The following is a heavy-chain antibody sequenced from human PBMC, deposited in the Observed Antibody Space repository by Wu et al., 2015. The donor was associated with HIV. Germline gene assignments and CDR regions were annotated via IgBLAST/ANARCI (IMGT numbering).Heavy chain of an antibody. CDR3: ARDGVAGTFSGPPSGY. J-gene: IGHJ4*02. Sequence: VQSGREXKKTRGLSEGLLQGFWYIPSPVIIWHWVRQAPGQGLEWMGRIIPIFGTANYAQKFQGRVTITADESTSTAYMELSSLRSEDTAVYYCARDGVAGTFSGPPSGYWGQGTLVTVSS. V-gene: IGHV1-69*13. D-gene: IGHD6-19*01. CDR2: IIPIFGTA. CDR1: YIPSPVI.